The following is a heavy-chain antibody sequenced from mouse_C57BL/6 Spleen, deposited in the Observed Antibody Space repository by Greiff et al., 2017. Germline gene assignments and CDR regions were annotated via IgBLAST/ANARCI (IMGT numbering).Heavy chain of an antibody. CDR2: IYPGDGDT. V-gene: IGHV1-82*01. J-gene: IGHJ2*01. D-gene: IGHD2-2*01. CDR3: ARMVTCDY. CDR1: GYAFSSSW. Sequence: VQRVESGPELVKPGASVKISCKASGYAFSSSWMNWVKQRPGKGLEWIGRIYPGDGDTNYNGKFKGKATLTADKSSSTAYMQLSSLTSEDSAVYFCARMVTCDYWGQGTTLTVSS.